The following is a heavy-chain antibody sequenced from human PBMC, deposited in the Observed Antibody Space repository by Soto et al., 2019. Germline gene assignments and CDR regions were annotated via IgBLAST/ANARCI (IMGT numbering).Heavy chain of an antibody. CDR1: GGTFSSYA. Sequence: ASVKVSCKASGGTFSSYAISWVRQAPGQGLEWMGGIIPIFGTANYAQKFQGRVTITADESTSTAYMELSSLRSEDTAVYYCTFGRNSAFDYWGQGTLVTVSS. D-gene: IGHD3-3*01. V-gene: IGHV1-69*13. CDR3: TFGRNSAFDY. CDR2: IIPIFGTA. J-gene: IGHJ4*02.